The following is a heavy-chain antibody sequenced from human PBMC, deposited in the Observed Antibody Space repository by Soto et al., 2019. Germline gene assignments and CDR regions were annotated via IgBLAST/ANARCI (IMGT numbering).Heavy chain of an antibody. CDR3: VRDRSGSYLEGFDY. CDR1: GFTFSSFW. CDR2: IKHDGSEK. Sequence: LRLSCAASGFTFSSFWMTWVRQAPGKGLEWVANIKHDGSEKYYVESVKGRFTISRDNARNSLFLEMKSLRSEDTAVYSCVRDRSGSYLEGFDYWGQGTLVTVSS. D-gene: IGHD1-26*01. J-gene: IGHJ4*02. V-gene: IGHV3-7*01.